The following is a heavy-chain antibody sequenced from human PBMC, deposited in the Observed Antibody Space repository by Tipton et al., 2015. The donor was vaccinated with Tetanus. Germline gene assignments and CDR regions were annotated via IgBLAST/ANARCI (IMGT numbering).Heavy chain of an antibody. CDR3: AKGHTGGYFDY. V-gene: IGHV3-23*01. D-gene: IGHD2-8*02. Sequence: SLRLSCAASGLTFSSFAMNWVRQAPGRGLEWVSTITVSGDTTYYADSVRGRFNISRDNSKNTLYLQMNSLRAEDTAVYFCAKGHTGGYFDYWGRGTLVTVSS. CDR2: ITVSGDTT. J-gene: IGHJ4*02. CDR1: GLTFSSFA.